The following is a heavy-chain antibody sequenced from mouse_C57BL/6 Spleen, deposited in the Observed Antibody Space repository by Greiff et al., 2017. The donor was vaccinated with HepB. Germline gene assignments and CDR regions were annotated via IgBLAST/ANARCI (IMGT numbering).Heavy chain of an antibody. CDR3: ARLAYYYGSSYGYAMDY. CDR1: GFTFTDYY. J-gene: IGHJ4*01. V-gene: IGHV7-3*01. D-gene: IGHD1-1*01. CDR2: IRNKANGYTT. Sequence: EVKLMESGGGLVQPGGSLSLSCAASGFTFTDYYMSWVRQPPGKALEWLGFIRNKANGYTTEYSASVKGRFTISRDNSQSIIYLQMNALRAEDSATYYCARLAYYYGSSYGYAMDYWGQGTSVTVSS.